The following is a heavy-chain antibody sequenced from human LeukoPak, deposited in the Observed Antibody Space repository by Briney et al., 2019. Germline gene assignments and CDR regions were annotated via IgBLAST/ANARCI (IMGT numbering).Heavy chain of an antibody. CDR2: ISGSGGST. Sequence: PGGPLNPPCEPPGLTFSSNAMSGVRQAPGRGLEGVSAISGSGGSTYYADSVKGRFTISRDNSKNTLYLQMNSLRAEDTAVYYCNLQWLPDRPIDYWGQGTLVTVSS. J-gene: IGHJ4*02. V-gene: IGHV3-23*01. CDR1: GLTFSSNA. CDR3: NLQWLPDRPIDY. D-gene: IGHD3-22*01.